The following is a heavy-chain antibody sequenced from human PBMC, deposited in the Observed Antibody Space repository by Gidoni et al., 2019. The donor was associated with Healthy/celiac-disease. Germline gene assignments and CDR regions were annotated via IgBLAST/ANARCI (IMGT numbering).Heavy chain of an antibody. CDR3: ARASPQLLFPGDWFDP. CDR2: ISYDGGNK. V-gene: IGHV3-30-3*01. J-gene: IGHJ5*02. CDR1: GLTFNNYA. Sequence: GLTFNNYAMHWVRQAPGKGLEWVAVISYDGGNKYYADSVKGRFSISRDNSKNTLYLQMNSLRTEDTAVYYCARASPQLLFPGDWFDPWGQGTLVTVSS. D-gene: IGHD2-21*02.